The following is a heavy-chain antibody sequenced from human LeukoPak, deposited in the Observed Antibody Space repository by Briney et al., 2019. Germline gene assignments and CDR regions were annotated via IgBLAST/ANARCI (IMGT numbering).Heavy chain of an antibody. J-gene: IGHJ4*02. Sequence: GASVKVSCKASGYTFTSYEINWVRQATGQGLEWMGWMNPNSGNTGYAQKFQGRVTMTMNTSIRTAYMELSRLTSEDTAVYYCVRGRWWIQEWGQGTLVTVSS. D-gene: IGHD5-18*01. V-gene: IGHV1-8*01. CDR3: VRGRWWIQE. CDR1: GYTFTSYE. CDR2: MNPNSGNT.